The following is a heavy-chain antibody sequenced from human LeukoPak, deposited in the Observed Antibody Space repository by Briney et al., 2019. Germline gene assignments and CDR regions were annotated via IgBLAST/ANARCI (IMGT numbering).Heavy chain of an antibody. V-gene: IGHV3-21*01. CDR1: GFTFSSYA. CDR3: ARGYSSGLFAGGYFDY. D-gene: IGHD2-15*01. CDR2: IGAGGTFT. J-gene: IGHJ4*02. Sequence: GGSLRLSCTASGFTFSSYAMNWVRQAPGKGLEWVSGIGAGGTFTYYADSVKGRFTISRDNAKSSLYLQMNSLRAEDTAVYYCARGYSSGLFAGGYFDYWGQGSLVTVSS.